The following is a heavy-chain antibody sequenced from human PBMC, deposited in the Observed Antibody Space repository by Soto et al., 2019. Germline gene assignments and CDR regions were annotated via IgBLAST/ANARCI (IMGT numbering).Heavy chain of an antibody. CDR3: ARDGSSSWYYYYGMDV. D-gene: IGHD6-13*01. V-gene: IGHV4-31*03. Sequence: QVQLQESGPGLVKPSQTLSLTCTVSGGSISSGGYYWSWIRQHPGKGLEWIGYIYYSGSTYYNPSLKSRVTISVDTSKNQFSLKLSSVTAADTAVYYCARDGSSSWYYYYGMDVWGQGTTVTVSS. CDR2: IYYSGST. J-gene: IGHJ6*02. CDR1: GGSISSGGYY.